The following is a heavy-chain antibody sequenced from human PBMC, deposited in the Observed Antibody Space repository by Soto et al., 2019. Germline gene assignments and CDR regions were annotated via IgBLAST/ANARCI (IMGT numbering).Heavy chain of an antibody. Sequence: SVKVSCKASGGTFSSYAISWVRQAPGQGLEWMGGIIPIFGTANYAQKFQGRVTITADESTSTAYMELSSLRSEDTAVYYCASGAFYYYDSSGYAPYGMDVWGQGTTVTVSS. V-gene: IGHV1-69*13. CDR3: ASGAFYYYDSSGYAPYGMDV. D-gene: IGHD3-22*01. CDR2: IIPIFGTA. CDR1: GGTFSSYA. J-gene: IGHJ6*02.